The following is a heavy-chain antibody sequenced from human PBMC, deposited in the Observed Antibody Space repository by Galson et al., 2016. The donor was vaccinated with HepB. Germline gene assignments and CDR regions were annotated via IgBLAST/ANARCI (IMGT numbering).Heavy chain of an antibody. Sequence: SVKVSCKAFGYTLTNYGISWVRQAPGQGLEWMGWISAYNGDTKDAQKHQGRVTLTTDTSTRTAYMELRSLRSDDTAVYYCAREGDAREFDYWGQGTLVTVSS. V-gene: IGHV1-18*04. J-gene: IGHJ4*02. D-gene: IGHD2-8*01. CDR3: AREGDAREFDY. CDR1: GYTLTNYG. CDR2: ISAYNGDT.